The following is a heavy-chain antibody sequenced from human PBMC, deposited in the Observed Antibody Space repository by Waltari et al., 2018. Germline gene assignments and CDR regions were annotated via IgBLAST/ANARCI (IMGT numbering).Heavy chain of an antibody. CDR3: ARAQERRDAFDF. Sequence: QVQLQESGPGLVKPSETLSLTCTVSGGSMSNNYWTWIRQPAGKGLEYIGRVFTSGRTNYNRYRNRRVTMSIETSKGQFALELTAVTAADTAIYYCARAQERRDAFDFWGKGTMVTVAS. V-gene: IGHV4-4*07. J-gene: IGHJ3*01. CDR2: VFTSGRT. CDR1: GGSMSNNY. D-gene: IGHD1-1*01.